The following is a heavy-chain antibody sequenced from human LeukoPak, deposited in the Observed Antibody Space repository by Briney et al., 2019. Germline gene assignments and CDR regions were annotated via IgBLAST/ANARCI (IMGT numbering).Heavy chain of an antibody. Sequence: PSQTLSLTCTVSGGSISSGGYYWSWIRQHPGKGLEWIGYIYHSGSTYYNPSLKSRVTISVDRSKNQFSLKLSSVTAADTAVYYCARSRREWLRFSRNDAFDIWGQGTMVTVSS. CDR1: GGSISSGGYY. D-gene: IGHD5-12*01. V-gene: IGHV4-30-2*01. CDR2: IYHSGST. J-gene: IGHJ3*02. CDR3: ARSRREWLRFSRNDAFDI.